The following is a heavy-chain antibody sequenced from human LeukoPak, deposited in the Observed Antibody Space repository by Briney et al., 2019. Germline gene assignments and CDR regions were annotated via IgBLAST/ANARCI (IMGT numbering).Heavy chain of an antibody. CDR3: AREFDY. J-gene: IGHJ4*02. CDR2: VYTSGST. V-gene: IGHV4-61*02. Sequence: SETLSLTCTVSGGSISSGSYYWRWIRQPAGKGLEWIGRVYTSGSTNYNPSLKSRVTISVDTSKNQFSLKLSSVTAADTAVYYCAREFDYWGQGTLVTVSS. CDR1: GGSISSGSYY.